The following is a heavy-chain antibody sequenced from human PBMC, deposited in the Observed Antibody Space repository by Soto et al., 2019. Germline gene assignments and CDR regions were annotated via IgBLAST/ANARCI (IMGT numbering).Heavy chain of an antibody. CDR1: GFTFSNAW. Sequence: PGGSLRLSCAASGFTFSNAWMSWVRQAPGKGLEWVGRIKSKTDGGTTDYAAPVKGRFTISRDDSKNTLYLQMNSLKTEDTAVYYRTTDLLFGGEDMITFGGVIAVFDYWGQGTLVTVSS. CDR2: IKSKTDGGTT. CDR3: TTDLLFGGEDMITFGGVIAVFDY. D-gene: IGHD3-16*02. V-gene: IGHV3-15*01. J-gene: IGHJ4*02.